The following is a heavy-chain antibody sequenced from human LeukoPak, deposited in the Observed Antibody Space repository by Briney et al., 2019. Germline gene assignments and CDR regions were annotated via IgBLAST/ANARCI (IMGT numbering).Heavy chain of an antibody. CDR3: ARVRGYSNRYYFDY. CDR2: ISSSSSYI. CDR1: GFTFSSYS. V-gene: IGHV3-21*01. D-gene: IGHD4-11*01. J-gene: IGHJ4*02. Sequence: GGSLRLSCAASGFTFSSYSMNGVRQAPGKGVEGVSSISSSSSYIYYADSVKGRFTISRDNAKNSLYLQMNSLRAEDTAVYYCARVRGYSNRYYFDYWGQGTLVTVSS.